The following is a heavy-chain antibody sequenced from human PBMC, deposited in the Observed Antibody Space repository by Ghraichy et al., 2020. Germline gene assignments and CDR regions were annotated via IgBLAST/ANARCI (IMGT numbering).Heavy chain of an antibody. V-gene: IGHV3-72*01. Sequence: GGSLRLSCAASGFIFSDHYMDWVRQAPGEGLEWVGRTRNRANSYTTDYAASVKGRFTISRDDSKNSLYLQMNSLKTEDTAVYYCVRVLTTTWGKTLDVWCKGTTVTVSS. D-gene: IGHD3-16*01. CDR1: GFIFSDHY. CDR3: VRVLTTTWGKTLDV. CDR2: TRNRANSYTT. J-gene: IGHJ6*04.